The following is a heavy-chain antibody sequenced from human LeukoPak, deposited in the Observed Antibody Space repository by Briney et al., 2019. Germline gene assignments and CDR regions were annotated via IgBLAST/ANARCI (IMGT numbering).Heavy chain of an antibody. CDR1: GFTFSSYA. V-gene: IGHV3-23*01. J-gene: IGHJ6*02. Sequence: GGSLRLSCAASGFTFSSYAMSWVRQAPGKGLEWVSAISGSGGSTYYADSVKGRFTISRDNSKNTLYLQMNSLRAEDTAVYYCAKDCYDSSGYYHYYYYGMDVWGQGTTVTVSS. CDR3: AKDCYDSSGYYHYYYYGMDV. D-gene: IGHD3-22*01. CDR2: ISGSGGST.